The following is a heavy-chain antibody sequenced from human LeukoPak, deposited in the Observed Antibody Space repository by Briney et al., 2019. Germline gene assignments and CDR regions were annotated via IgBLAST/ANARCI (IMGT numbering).Heavy chain of an antibody. D-gene: IGHD6-19*01. J-gene: IGHJ4*02. CDR2: INGDGSST. Sequence: GGSLRLSCAASGSTFSSHWMHCVRQAPRKGLVWVSRINGDGSSTSYADSVKGRFTISRDNAKNTLYLQMDTLRAEDTAVYYCARAVAGTTNTGYWGQGTLVTVSS. CDR1: GSTFSSHW. V-gene: IGHV3-74*01. CDR3: ARAVAGTTNTGY.